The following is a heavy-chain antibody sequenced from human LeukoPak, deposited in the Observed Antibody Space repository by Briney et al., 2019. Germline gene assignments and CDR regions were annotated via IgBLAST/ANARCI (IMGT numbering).Heavy chain of an antibody. CDR2: IWYDGSNK. V-gene: IGHV3-33*01. Sequence: VAVIWYDGSNKYYADSVKGRFTISRDNSKNTLYLQMNSLRAEDTAVYYCAREASSGWYDYWGQGTLVTVSS. J-gene: IGHJ4*02. CDR3: AREASSGWYDY. D-gene: IGHD6-19*01.